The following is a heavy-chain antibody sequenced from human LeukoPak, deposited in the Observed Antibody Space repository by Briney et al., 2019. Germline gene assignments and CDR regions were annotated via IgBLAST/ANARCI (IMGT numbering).Heavy chain of an antibody. CDR2: LYYSGST. J-gene: IGHJ3*02. Sequence: SETLSLLCTFSGGPISNFYWNWIRQPPGKGLEWIGYLYYSGSTNYNPSLKSRVTISVDTSKKQFSLKLNSVTAADTAVYFCARSGALTNYALDIWGLGTMVTVSS. CDR3: ARSGALTNYALDI. V-gene: IGHV4-59*01. CDR1: GGPISNFY. D-gene: IGHD2-8*01.